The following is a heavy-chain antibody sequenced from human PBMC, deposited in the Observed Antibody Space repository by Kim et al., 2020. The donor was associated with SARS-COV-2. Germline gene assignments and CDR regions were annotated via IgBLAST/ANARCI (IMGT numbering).Heavy chain of an antibody. Sequence: GGSLRLSCAASGFTFSSYGMHWVRQAPGKGLEWVAVIWYDGSNKYYADSVKGRFTISRDNSKNTLYLQMNSLRAEDTAVYYCAKDWHSILTSVRGGGMDVWGQGTTVTVSS. J-gene: IGHJ6*02. D-gene: IGHD3-10*01. CDR2: IWYDGSNK. CDR3: AKDWHSILTSVRGGGMDV. V-gene: IGHV3-33*06. CDR1: GFTFSSYG.